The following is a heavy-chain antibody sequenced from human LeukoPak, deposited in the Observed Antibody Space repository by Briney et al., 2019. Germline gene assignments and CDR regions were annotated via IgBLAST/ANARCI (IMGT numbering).Heavy chain of an antibody. CDR1: GFTVNSNY. D-gene: IGHD6-19*01. CDR3: ARDHPFQAAGLDY. J-gene: IGHJ4*02. CDR2: MQSDGKT. Sequence: GDSLRLSCAASGFTVNSNYMSWVRQAPGKGLEWVSVMQSDGKTYYADSVKGRFTISRDISKNTLYLQMNSLRPEDTAVYYCARDHPFQAAGLDYWGQGTLVTVSS. V-gene: IGHV3-66*01.